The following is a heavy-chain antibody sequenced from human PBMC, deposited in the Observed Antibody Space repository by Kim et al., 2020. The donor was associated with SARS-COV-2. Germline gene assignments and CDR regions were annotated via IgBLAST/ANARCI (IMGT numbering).Heavy chain of an antibody. V-gene: IGHV3-30*18. CDR1: GFTFSSYG. J-gene: IGHJ6*02. CDR2: ISYDGSNK. CDR3: AKVLVTGTSGLGYYGMDV. Sequence: GGSLRLSCAASGFTFSSYGMHWVRQAPGKGLEWVAVISYDGSNKYYADSVKGRFTISRDNSKNTLYLQMNSLRAEDTAVYYCAKVLVTGTSGLGYYGMDVWGQGTTVTVSS. D-gene: IGHD1-7*01.